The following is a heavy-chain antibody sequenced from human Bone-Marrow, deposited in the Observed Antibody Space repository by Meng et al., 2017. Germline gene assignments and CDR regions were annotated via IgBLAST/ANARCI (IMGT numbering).Heavy chain of an antibody. D-gene: IGHD3-3*01. V-gene: IGHV3-15*01. CDR2: IKSKTDGGTT. J-gene: IGHJ6*02. CDR1: GFTFSNAW. CDR3: TTDQVSDFWSGYHYYYYGMDV. Sequence: GESLKISCAASGFTFSNAWMSWVRQAPGKGLGWVGRIKSKTDGGTTDYAAPVKGRFTISRDDSINTLYLQMNSLKTEDTAVYYCTTDQVSDFWSGYHYYYYGMDVWGQGTTVTVSS.